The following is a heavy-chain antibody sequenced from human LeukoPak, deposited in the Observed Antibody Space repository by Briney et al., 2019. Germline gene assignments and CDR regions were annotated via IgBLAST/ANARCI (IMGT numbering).Heavy chain of an antibody. V-gene: IGHV4-34*01. Sequence: SETLSLTCAVYGGSFSGYYWSWIRQPPGKGLEWIGEIKHSGSTNYNPSLKSRVTISVDTSKNQFSLKLSSVTAADTAVCYCARGGAYVWGSYRQAGYYFDYWGQGTLVTVSS. CDR2: IKHSGST. D-gene: IGHD3-16*02. CDR1: GGSFSGYY. CDR3: ARGGAYVWGSYRQAGYYFDY. J-gene: IGHJ4*02.